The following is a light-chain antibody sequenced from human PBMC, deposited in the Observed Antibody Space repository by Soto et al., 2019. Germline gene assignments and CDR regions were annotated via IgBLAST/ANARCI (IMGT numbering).Light chain of an antibody. J-gene: IGLJ1*01. CDR1: SGDIGSYNR. CDR3: SSYTNINTRACV. CDR2: EVT. Sequence: QSALTQPASVSGSPGQSITISCTGTSGDIGSYNRVSWYQQQPGKAPKLIIYEVTDRPSGVSNRFSGSKSGNTASLTISGHQAEDEAEYYCSSYTNINTRACVFGTGTKLTVL. V-gene: IGLV2-14*01.